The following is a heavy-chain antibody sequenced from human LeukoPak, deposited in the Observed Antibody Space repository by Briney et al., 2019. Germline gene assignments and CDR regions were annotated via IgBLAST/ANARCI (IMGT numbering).Heavy chain of an antibody. V-gene: IGHV3-30*18. CDR3: AEDQRGSGSDYPPLDS. J-gene: IGHJ4*02. D-gene: IGHD3-10*01. CDR1: GFTLSSLD. CDR2: VKYDGSKE. Sequence: GRPLTLTCGASGFTLSSLDMQWLPQAPGKGLEWLVVVKYDGSKEEYADSVRGRFTISRDNSKHMLYLHINNLTGEDTGVYYCAEDQRGSGSDYPPLDSWGLGTLVVVSS.